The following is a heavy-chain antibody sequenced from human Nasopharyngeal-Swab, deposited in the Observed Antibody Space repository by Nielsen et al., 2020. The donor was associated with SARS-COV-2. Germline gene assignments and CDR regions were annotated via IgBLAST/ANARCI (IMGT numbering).Heavy chain of an antibody. Sequence: WLRRPGGKGLEWVSSISSSSSYIYYADSVKGRFTISRDNAKNSLYLQMNSLRAEDTAVYYCARAQNVLRFLEWTQPFDYWGQGTLVTVSS. CDR2: ISSSSSYI. V-gene: IGHV3-21*01. J-gene: IGHJ4*02. D-gene: IGHD3-3*01. CDR3: ARAQNVLRFLEWTQPFDY.